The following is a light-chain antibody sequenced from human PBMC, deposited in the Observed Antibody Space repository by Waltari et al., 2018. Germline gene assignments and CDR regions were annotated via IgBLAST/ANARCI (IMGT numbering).Light chain of an antibody. Sequence: DIQMTQSPSSLSASVGVRVTITCRASQSISTYLNWYQQKPRGAPKLLISTASTLQSGVPPRLSGSGSGTDFTLTISGLQPDDFATYFCQQSFSPLTFGGGTNVDI. CDR2: TAS. CDR3: QQSFSPLT. V-gene: IGKV1-39*01. CDR1: QSISTY. J-gene: IGKJ4*01.